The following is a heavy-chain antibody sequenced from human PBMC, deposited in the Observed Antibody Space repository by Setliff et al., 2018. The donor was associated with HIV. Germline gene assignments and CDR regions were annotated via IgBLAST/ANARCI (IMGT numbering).Heavy chain of an antibody. D-gene: IGHD3-22*01. CDR3: ARDPHYNDRSGYYSYFYFDY. V-gene: IGHV1-18*01. Sequence: ASVNVSCKASGYTFTNYDINWVRQAPGQGLEWMGWISAYNGNTNYAQKLQGRVTMTTDTSTSTAYMELRSLRSDDTAVYYCARDPHYNDRSGYYSYFYFDYWGQGTLVTVSS. J-gene: IGHJ4*02. CDR1: GYTFTNYD. CDR2: ISAYNGNT.